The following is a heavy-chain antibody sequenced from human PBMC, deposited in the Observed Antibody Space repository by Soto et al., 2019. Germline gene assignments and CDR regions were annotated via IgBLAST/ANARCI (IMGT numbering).Heavy chain of an antibody. Sequence: ASVKVSCKASGYTFTSYGISWVRQAPGQGLEWMGWINPNIGDTNYAQKFQGWVTMTRDTSISTAYMELNRLTSDDTAVYYCARDWRNGMDVWGQGTTVTVSS. CDR3: ARDWRNGMDV. CDR1: GYTFTSYG. J-gene: IGHJ6*02. D-gene: IGHD3-3*01. CDR2: INPNIGDT. V-gene: IGHV1-2*04.